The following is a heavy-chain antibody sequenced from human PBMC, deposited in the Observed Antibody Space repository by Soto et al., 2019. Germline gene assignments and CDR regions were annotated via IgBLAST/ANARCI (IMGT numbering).Heavy chain of an antibody. V-gene: IGHV3-23*01. J-gene: IGHJ4*02. CDR3: AKDYYDRSGYFLFDY. Sequence: PGGSLRLSCAASGFTFSSYAMSWVRQAPGKGLEWVSAISGSGGSTYYADSVKGRFTISRDNSKNTLYLQMNSLRAEDTAVYYCAKDYYDRSGYFLFDYLGQGTLLPVSS. CDR2: ISGSGGST. D-gene: IGHD3-22*01. CDR1: GFTFSSYA.